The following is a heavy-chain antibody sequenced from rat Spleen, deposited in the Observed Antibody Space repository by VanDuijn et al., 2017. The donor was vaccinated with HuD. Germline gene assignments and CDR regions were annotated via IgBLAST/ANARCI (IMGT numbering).Heavy chain of an antibody. J-gene: IGHJ3*01. CDR2: INNTGGSI. CDR1: GFTFNNYW. CDR3: ARHGYTTDYLNWFAY. V-gene: IGHV5-31*01. D-gene: IGHD1-6*01. Sequence: EVQLVESGGGLVQPGRSLKLSCVASGFTFNNYWMSWIRQAPGKGLEWVASINNTGGSIYYPDSVKGRFTISRDNAKSTLYLQMNSLRSEDAATYYCARHGYTTDYLNWFAYWGQGTLVTVSS.